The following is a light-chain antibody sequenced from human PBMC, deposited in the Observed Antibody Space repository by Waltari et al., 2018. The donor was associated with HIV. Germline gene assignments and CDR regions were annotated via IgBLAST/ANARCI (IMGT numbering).Light chain of an antibody. CDR3: ATWDDSLSGPP. J-gene: IGLJ3*02. V-gene: IGLV1-47*01. CDR2: RNT. CDR1: SSNIGSNY. Sequence: QSVLTQSPSASGTPGQRVTISCSGSSSNIGSNYVYWYQQLPGTAPNLLLYRNTRRPSGVPALFSGAKSGTSAALAISGLRSEDEADYYCATWDDSLSGPPFGGGTKLTVL.